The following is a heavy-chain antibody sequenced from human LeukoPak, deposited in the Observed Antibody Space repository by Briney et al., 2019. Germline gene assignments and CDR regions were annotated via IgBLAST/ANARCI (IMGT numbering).Heavy chain of an antibody. J-gene: IGHJ6*02. V-gene: IGHV3-13*01. CDR1: GFTFSTYD. CDR2: IGTGDDT. Sequence: GGSLRLSCAASGFTFSTYDMHWVRHVTGKGLEWVSAIGTGDDTYYLGSVKGRFTISRENAKNVLYLQMSSLRAEDTAVYYCAREIRETVVTRHYYYGIDVWGQGTTVTVSS. D-gene: IGHD2-15*01. CDR3: AREIRETVVTRHYYYGIDV.